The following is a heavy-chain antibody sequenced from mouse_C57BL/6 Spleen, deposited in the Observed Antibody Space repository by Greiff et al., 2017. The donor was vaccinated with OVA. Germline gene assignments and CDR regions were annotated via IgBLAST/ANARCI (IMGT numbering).Heavy chain of an antibody. D-gene: IGHD2-1*01. CDR3: ARSLLSYAMDY. J-gene: IGHJ4*01. Sequence: QVQLQQSGAELVRPGSSVKLSCKASGYTFTSYWMHWVKQRPIQGLEWIGKIDPSDSETHYNQKFKDKATLTVDKSSSTAYMQLSSLTSEDSAVYYCARSLLSYAMDYWGQGTSVTVSS. CDR2: IDPSDSET. CDR1: GYTFTSYW. V-gene: IGHV1-52*01.